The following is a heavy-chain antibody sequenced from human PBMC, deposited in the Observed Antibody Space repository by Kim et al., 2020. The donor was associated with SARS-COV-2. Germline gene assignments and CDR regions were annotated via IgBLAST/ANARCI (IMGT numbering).Heavy chain of an antibody. CDR2: ISGSGDTT. D-gene: IGHD3-22*01. Sequence: GGSLRLSCAASGFIFSKYAMSWVRQAPGKGLEWVSTISGSGDTTYFAGSVKGRFTISRDNSKNTLHLEMNTLRVDDTAVYYCAKDPNSNGSPEVWFDP. J-gene: IGHJ5*02. CDR1: GFIFSKYA. CDR3: AKDPNSNGSPEVWFDP. V-gene: IGHV3-23*01.